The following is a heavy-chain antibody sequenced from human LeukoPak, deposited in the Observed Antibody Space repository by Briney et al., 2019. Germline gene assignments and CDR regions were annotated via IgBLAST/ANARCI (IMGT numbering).Heavy chain of an antibody. Sequence: PGGSLRLSCAASEFTFTNFWMSWVRQAPGKGLEWVANTNRDGSEKYYVDSVKGRVTISRDNAMNFLYLQLNSLRVDDTAVYYCAKDPVAKPHYFDYWGQGTLVTVSS. CDR2: TNRDGSEK. J-gene: IGHJ4*02. CDR1: EFTFTNFW. V-gene: IGHV3-7*01. D-gene: IGHD6-19*01. CDR3: AKDPVAKPHYFDY.